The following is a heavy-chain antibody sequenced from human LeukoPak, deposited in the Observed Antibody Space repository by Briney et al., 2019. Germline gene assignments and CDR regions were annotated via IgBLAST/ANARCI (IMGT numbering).Heavy chain of an antibody. CDR3: ASSGSYFDY. Sequence: PGGSLRLSCPASGFTFSSYEMNWVRPAPGKGLEWVSYNTSSGSAIYYADSVKGRFTISRDNAKNSLYLQMNSLRAEDTAVYYCASSGSYFDYWGQGTLVTVSS. CDR1: GFTFSSYE. J-gene: IGHJ4*02. V-gene: IGHV3-48*03. CDR2: NTSSGSAI. D-gene: IGHD1-26*01.